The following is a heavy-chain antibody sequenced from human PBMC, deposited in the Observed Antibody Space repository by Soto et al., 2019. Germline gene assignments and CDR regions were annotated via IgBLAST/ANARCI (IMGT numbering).Heavy chain of an antibody. J-gene: IGHJ4*02. D-gene: IGHD1-26*01. V-gene: IGHV3-23*04. CDR3: AKRPTALLTFDY. CDR1: GFIFSNYV. CDR2: ISDSVGTS. Sequence: EVQLVDSGGGLVQPGGSLRLSCAASGFIFSNYVMSWVRQAPGRGLEWVSSISDSVGTSYYADSVKGRFTISRDNSKNTPYLQMNSLRAEETAIYYCAKRPTALLTFDYWGQGTLVSVAS.